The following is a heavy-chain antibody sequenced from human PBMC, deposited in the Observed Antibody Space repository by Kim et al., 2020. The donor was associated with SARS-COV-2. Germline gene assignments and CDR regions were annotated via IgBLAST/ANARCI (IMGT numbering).Heavy chain of an antibody. CDR1: GFTFSDYY. D-gene: IGHD1-7*01. Sequence: GGSLRLSCVASGFTFSDYYMTWIRQTPGKGLECISYISGSSSDTNYADSVKGRFTISRDNAKNSLFLQMNSLRAEDTAVYYCVRGTRRSDFWGQGTLVTVSS. CDR2: ISGSSSDT. CDR3: VRGTRRSDF. J-gene: IGHJ4*02. V-gene: IGHV3-11*06.